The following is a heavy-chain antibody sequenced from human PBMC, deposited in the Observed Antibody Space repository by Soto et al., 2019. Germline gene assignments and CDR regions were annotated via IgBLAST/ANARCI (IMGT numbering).Heavy chain of an antibody. Sequence: SVKVSCKTSGYTFTGHYIHWVRQSPQQGPEWMGEIGPESGATRYAQKFRGRVTMTMDTSITTVYMELKNLSPDDTAVYYCGRGRSGQIVVFYWGQGTPVTV. CDR3: GRGRSGQIVVFY. CDR2: IGPESGAT. V-gene: IGHV1-2*02. CDR1: GYTFTGHY. J-gene: IGHJ4*02. D-gene: IGHD1-26*01.